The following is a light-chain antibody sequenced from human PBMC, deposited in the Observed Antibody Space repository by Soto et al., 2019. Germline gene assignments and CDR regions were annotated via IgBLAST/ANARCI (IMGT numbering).Light chain of an antibody. J-gene: IGLJ2*01. Sequence: QSVLPQPASVSGSPGQSITISCTGTSSDIGRYNYVSWYQHHPGKAPKLMIYEVSNRPSGVSTRFSGSKSGNTASLTISGLQAEDEADYYCSSYTSANTVVFGGGTKLTVL. CDR2: EVS. CDR3: SSYTSANTVV. CDR1: SSDIGRYNY. V-gene: IGLV2-14*01.